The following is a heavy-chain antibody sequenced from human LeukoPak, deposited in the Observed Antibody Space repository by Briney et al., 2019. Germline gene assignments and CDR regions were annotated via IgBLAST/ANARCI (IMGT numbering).Heavy chain of an antibody. CDR3: ARGLRFLEWLPPLDY. J-gene: IGHJ4*02. CDR2: IYYSGST. Sequence: SGPTLVEPTQALALTRTFSGFSLSTSGVGVGWIRQPPGKGLEWIGYIYYSGSTNYNPSLKGRVTISVDTSKNQFSLKLSSVTAADTAVYYCARGLRFLEWLPPLDYWGQGTLVTVSS. D-gene: IGHD3-3*01. CDR1: GFSLSTSGVG. V-gene: IGHV4-61*08.